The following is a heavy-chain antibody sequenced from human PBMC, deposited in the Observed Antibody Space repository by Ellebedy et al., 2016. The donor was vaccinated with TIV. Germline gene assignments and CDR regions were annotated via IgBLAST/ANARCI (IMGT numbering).Heavy chain of an antibody. CDR2: ISYDGSSK. CDR1: GFTFSNYD. Sequence: PGGSLRLSCAASGFTFSNYDIHWVRQAPGKGLEWVTLISYDGSSKYYADSVKGRFTISRDNSKNTLYLQMNSLRAEDTAVYYCASGSLRGIPVTGTGMDYWGQGTLVTVSS. V-gene: IGHV3-30*03. J-gene: IGHJ4*02. D-gene: IGHD6-19*01. CDR3: ASGSLRGIPVTGTGMDY.